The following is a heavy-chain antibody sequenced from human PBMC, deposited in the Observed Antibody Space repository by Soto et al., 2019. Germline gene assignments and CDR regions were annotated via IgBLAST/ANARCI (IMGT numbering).Heavy chain of an antibody. CDR1: GFTFSSYG. V-gene: IGHV3-33*01. CDR3: ARDIAARPTYYFDY. CDR2: IWYDGSNK. D-gene: IGHD6-6*01. J-gene: IGHJ4*02. Sequence: GGSLRLSCAASGFTFSSYGMHWVRQAPGKGLEWVAVIWYDGSNKYYADSVKGRFTISRDNSKNTLYLQMNSLRAEDTAVYYCARDIAARPTYYFDYWGQGTLVTVSS.